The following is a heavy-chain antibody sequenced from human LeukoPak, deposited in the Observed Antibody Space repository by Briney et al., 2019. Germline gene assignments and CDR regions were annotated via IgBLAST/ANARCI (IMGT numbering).Heavy chain of an antibody. CDR1: GFTFSSYA. J-gene: IGHJ6*02. V-gene: IGHV4-34*01. Sequence: GSLRLSCAASGFTFSSYAMSWVRQPPGKGLEWIGEINHSGSTNYNPSLKSRVTISVDTSKNQFSLKLSSVTAADTAVYYCARGPRGYCSSTSCPYYYYGMDVWGQGTAVTVSS. CDR2: INHSGST. D-gene: IGHD2-2*01. CDR3: ARGPRGYCSSTSCPYYYYGMDV.